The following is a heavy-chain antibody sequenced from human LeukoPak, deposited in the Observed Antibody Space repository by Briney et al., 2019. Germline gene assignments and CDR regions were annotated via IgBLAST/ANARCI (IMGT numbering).Heavy chain of an antibody. J-gene: IGHJ4*02. V-gene: IGHV3-30*18. D-gene: IGHD3-10*01. CDR2: ISYDGSNK. Sequence: GGSLRLSCAASGFTFSSYGMHWVRQAPGKGLEWVAVISYDGSNKYYADSVKGRFTISRDNSKNTLYLQMNSLRAEDTAVYYCAKDALWFGEWGFSDYWGQGTLVTVSS. CDR1: GFTFSSYG. CDR3: AKDALWFGEWGFSDY.